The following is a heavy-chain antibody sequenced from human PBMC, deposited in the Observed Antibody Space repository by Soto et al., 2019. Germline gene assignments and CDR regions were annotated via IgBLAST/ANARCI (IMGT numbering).Heavy chain of an antibody. J-gene: IGHJ4*02. CDR1: GGSISSGGYY. Sequence: SETLSLTCTVSGGSISSGGYYWSWIRQHPGKGLEWIGYIYYSGSTYYNPSLKSRVTISVDTSKNQFSLKLSSVTAAVTAVYYRARLDSSGYYYGYYFDYWGQGTLVTVSS. CDR2: IYYSGST. CDR3: ARLDSSGYYYGYYFDY. V-gene: IGHV4-31*03. D-gene: IGHD3-22*01.